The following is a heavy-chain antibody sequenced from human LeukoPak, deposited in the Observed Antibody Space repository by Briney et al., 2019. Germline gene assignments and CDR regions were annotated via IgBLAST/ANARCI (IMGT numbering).Heavy chain of an antibody. Sequence: ASVKVSCKASGYTFTGYYMHWVRQAPGQGLEWMGWINPNSGGTNYAQKFQGRVTMTRDTSISTAYMELSRLRSDDTAVYYYARVLYGGYAQFDYWGQGTLVTVSS. CDR1: GYTFTGYY. CDR2: INPNSGGT. J-gene: IGHJ4*02. D-gene: IGHD5-12*01. CDR3: ARVLYGGYAQFDY. V-gene: IGHV1-2*02.